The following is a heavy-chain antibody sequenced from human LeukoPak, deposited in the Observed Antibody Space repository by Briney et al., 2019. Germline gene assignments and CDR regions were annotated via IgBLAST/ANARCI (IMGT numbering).Heavy chain of an antibody. CDR2: ISGDGSST. CDR1: GFTFSNYW. D-gene: IGHD2-21*01. CDR3: ARDIRFGP. Sequence: SGGSLRLSCAASGFTFSNYWMHWVRQAPGKGLVWVSRISGDGSSTNYADSVKGRFTISRDNAMNTLYLQMNSLRVEDTAVYYCARDIRFGPWGQGTLVTVSS. V-gene: IGHV3-74*01. J-gene: IGHJ5*02.